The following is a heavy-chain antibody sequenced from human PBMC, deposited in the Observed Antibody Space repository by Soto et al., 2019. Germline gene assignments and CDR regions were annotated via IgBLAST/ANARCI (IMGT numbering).Heavy chain of an antibody. CDR3: ATVGQQLTHYHYYYGMDV. D-gene: IGHD6-13*01. CDR1: GYTLTELS. CDR2: FDPEDGET. V-gene: IGHV1-24*01. Sequence: ASVKVSCKVSGYTLTELSMHWVRQAPGKGLEWMGGFDPEDGETIYAQKFQGRVTMTEDTSTDTAYMELSSLRSEDTAVYYCATVGQQLTHYHYYYGMDVWGQGTTVTVSS. J-gene: IGHJ6*02.